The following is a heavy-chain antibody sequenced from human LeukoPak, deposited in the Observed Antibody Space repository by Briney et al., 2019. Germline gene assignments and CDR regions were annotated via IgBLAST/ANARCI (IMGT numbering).Heavy chain of an antibody. CDR3: ARGAQWLLPLFDY. D-gene: IGHD6-19*01. CDR2: IYSGGST. V-gene: IGHV3-53*01. J-gene: IGHJ4*02. Sequence: GGSLRLSCAASGFTVSSNYMSWVRQAPGKGPEWVSVIYSGGSTYYADSVKGRFTISRDNSKNTLYLQMNSLRAEDTAVYYCARGAQWLLPLFDYWGQGTLVTVSS. CDR1: GFTVSSNY.